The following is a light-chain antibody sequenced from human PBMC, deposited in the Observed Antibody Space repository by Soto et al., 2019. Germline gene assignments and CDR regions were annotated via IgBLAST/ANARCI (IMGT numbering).Light chain of an antibody. J-gene: IGKJ5*01. CDR2: DAS. V-gene: IGKV3-11*01. Sequence: EIVLTQSPATLSLSPGEGATLSCRASQSINTYLAWYQQKPGQAPRLLIYDASNRATGIPVRFSGSGSGTDFTLTISSLEPEDFAVYYCQQRSNWPITFGQGTRLEIK. CDR3: QQRSNWPIT. CDR1: QSINTY.